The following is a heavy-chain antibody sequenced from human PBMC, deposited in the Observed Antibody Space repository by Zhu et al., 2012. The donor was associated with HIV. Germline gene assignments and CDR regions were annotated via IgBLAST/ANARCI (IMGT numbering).Heavy chain of an antibody. CDR1: GGSISSYY. CDR3: ASGXTTMTWDY. J-gene: IGHJ4*02. D-gene: IGHD4-17*01. CDR2: MYISGGT. Sequence: QVQLQELGPGLVKPSETLSLTCTVSGGSISSYYWSWIRQPPGRGLEWIAYMYISGGTNYNPSLKSRLTISADTSKNQVSLKLNSVTAADSALYYCASGXTTMTWDYWGQGTLVHRLL. V-gene: IGHV4-4*08.